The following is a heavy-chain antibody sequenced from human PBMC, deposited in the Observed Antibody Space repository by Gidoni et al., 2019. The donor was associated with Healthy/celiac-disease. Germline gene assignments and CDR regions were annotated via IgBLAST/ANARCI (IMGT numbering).Heavy chain of an antibody. D-gene: IGHD3-10*01. J-gene: IGHJ6*02. CDR2: IKSKTDGGTT. CDR3: TTDLSMVRGVIGYYYGMDV. V-gene: IGHV3-15*01. CDR1: GFPFSNDW. Sequence: EVQLVESGGGLVKPGGSLRLSCAASGFPFSNDWMGWVRQAPGKGLEWVGRIKSKTDGGTTDYAAPVKGRFTISRDDSKNTLYLQMNSLKTEDTAVYYCTTDLSMVRGVIGYYYGMDVWGQGTTVTVSS.